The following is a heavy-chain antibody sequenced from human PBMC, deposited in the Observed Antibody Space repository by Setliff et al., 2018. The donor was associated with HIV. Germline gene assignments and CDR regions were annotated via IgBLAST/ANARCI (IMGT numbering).Heavy chain of an antibody. CDR1: GFIFSSYS. CDR3: ARDGEYHQLFDC. Sequence: PGGSLRLSCEASGFIFSSYSMNWVRQAPGKGLDWISYISDHNIQYADSVKGRFTISRDNAKNSVYLQMNSLRVDDTAVYYCARDGEYHQLFDCWGQGTLVTVSS. D-gene: IGHD2-2*01. J-gene: IGHJ4*02. CDR2: ISDHNI. V-gene: IGHV3-48*01.